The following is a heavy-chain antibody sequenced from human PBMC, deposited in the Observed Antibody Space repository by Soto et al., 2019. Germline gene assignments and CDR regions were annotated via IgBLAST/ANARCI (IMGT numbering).Heavy chain of an antibody. CDR2: IYDSGTT. Sequence: XTLSLTCVVSSXLIKSGHYWGWVRRPPVKGLEWVGSIYDSGTTYYNPYLRSRVTISAETSKNHFSLSLTSVTAADTAVYYCARSPQYYTPGSSRFDYWGPGTMVTVS. D-gene: IGHD3-3*01. CDR1: SXLIKSGHY. J-gene: IGHJ4*03. V-gene: IGHV4-38-2*01. CDR3: ARSPQYYTPGSSRFDY.